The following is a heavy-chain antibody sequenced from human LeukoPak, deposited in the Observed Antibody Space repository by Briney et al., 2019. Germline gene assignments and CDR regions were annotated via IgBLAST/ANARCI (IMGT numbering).Heavy chain of an antibody. CDR1: GYTFTGYY. CDR2: INSNSGGT. V-gene: IGHV1-2*02. D-gene: IGHD5-18*01. CDR3: ASQTAIVNYYYYHMDV. Sequence: ASVRVSCKASGYTFTGYYIHWVRQAPGQGLEWMGWINSNSGGTNYAQKFQGRVTMTRDTSISTAYMELSRPTSDDTAVYYCASQTAIVNYYYYHMDVWGKGTTVTVSS. J-gene: IGHJ6*03.